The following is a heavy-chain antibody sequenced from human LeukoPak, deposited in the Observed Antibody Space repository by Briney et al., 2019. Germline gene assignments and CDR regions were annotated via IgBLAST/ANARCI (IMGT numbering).Heavy chain of an antibody. Sequence: GGSLRLSCAASGFSLGDYAMRWVRQIPGKGLEWVSGITWSGGTIDYAGSRRGRFIISRDNAKNSPYLQQNTMRPQGTASYCCAKRKSSASLWYMDVWGKGTTVIASS. V-gene: IGHV3-9*01. CDR3: AKRKSSASLWYMDV. CDR2: ITWSGGTI. CDR1: GFSLGDYA. D-gene: IGHD6-25*01. J-gene: IGHJ6*04.